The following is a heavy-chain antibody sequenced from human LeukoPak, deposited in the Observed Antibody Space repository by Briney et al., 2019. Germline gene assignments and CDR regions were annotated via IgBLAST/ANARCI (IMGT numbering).Heavy chain of an antibody. J-gene: IGHJ3*02. Sequence: VASVTVSFKASGYTFTGYYMHWVRQAPGQGLEWMGWINPNSGGTNYAQKFQGRVTMTRDTSISTAYMKLSRLRSDDTAVYYCARLYYYDSSGYSRDAFDIWGQGTMVTVSS. CDR2: INPNSGGT. CDR3: ARLYYYDSSGYSRDAFDI. V-gene: IGHV1-2*02. D-gene: IGHD3-22*01. CDR1: GYTFTGYY.